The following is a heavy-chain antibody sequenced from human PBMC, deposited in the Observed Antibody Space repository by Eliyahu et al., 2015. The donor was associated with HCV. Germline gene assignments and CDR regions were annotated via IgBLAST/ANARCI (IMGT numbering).Heavy chain of an antibody. J-gene: IGHJ4*02. CDR2: VKEDESEK. CDR1: GFPFSGYW. D-gene: IGHD4-17*01. CDR3: ARSRCDY. Sequence: EVQLVESGGGLVQPGGSXRLSCAASGFPFSGYWMSXVRQAPGXGLEWVAYVKEDESEKYYVDSVKGRFTISRDNAQNSLYLQMNSLRAEDTAVYYCARSRCDYWGQGTLVTVSS. V-gene: IGHV3-7*01.